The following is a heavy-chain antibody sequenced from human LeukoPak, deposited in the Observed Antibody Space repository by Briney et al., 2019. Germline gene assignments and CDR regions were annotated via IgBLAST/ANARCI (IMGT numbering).Heavy chain of an antibody. CDR3: TRMTTGHDY. Sequence: SETLSLTCAVSGVSFDDYYWSWVRQPPGKGLEWIGEINHSGYTNDSPSLKSRVTMSIDTSRKQFSLNLGSVTVADTAVYYCTRMTTGHDYWGQGTLVTVSS. V-gene: IGHV4-34*01. CDR1: GVSFDDYY. D-gene: IGHD4-17*01. CDR2: INHSGYT. J-gene: IGHJ4*02.